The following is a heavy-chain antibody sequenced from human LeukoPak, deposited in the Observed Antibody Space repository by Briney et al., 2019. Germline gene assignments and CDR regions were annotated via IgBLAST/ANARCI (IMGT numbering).Heavy chain of an antibody. CDR2: MNPKSGNT. Sequence: ASVKVSCKASGGTFSSYAISWVRQAPGQGLEWMGWMNPKSGNTGYAQKFQGRVTMTTDTSTSTAYMELRSLRSDDTAVYYCARVQLERSGEPFDYWGQGTLVTVSS. CDR3: ARVQLERSGEPFDY. D-gene: IGHD1-1*01. J-gene: IGHJ4*02. CDR1: GGTFSSYA. V-gene: IGHV1-18*01.